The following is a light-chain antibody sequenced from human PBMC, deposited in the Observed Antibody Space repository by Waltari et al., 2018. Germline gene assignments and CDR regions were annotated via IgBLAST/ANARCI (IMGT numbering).Light chain of an antibody. J-gene: IGKJ4*01. CDR2: ATS. V-gene: IGKV1-9*01. Sequence: DIQLTQSPSFLSASVGDRVTITCRASQGVSPYLAWYQQNPGKAPKLLISATSALEKGVPSRFSGSGSGTQFNLTISGLQPEDSATYYCQQLNDFPITFGGGTKVEIK. CDR3: QQLNDFPIT. CDR1: QGVSPY.